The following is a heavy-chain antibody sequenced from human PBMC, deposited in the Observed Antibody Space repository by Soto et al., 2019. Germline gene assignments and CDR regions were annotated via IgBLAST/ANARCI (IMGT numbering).Heavy chain of an antibody. D-gene: IGHD1-26*01. CDR3: ARERGGLSGADV. V-gene: IGHV3-48*03. CDR2: ISTGGSSI. J-gene: IGHJ6*02. Sequence: GRSLRLSCAGSGFTLSNYEMNWVRQAPGKGLEWVSYISTGGSSIYYADSVKGRFTIARDNGKNSVYLQMSSLRAEDTATYYCARERGGLSGADVWGQGTTVTVSS. CDR1: GFTLSNYE.